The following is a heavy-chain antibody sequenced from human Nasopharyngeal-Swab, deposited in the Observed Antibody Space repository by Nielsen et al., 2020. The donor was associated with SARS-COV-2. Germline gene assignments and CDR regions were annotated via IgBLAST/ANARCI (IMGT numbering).Heavy chain of an antibody. CDR1: GCSISSYY. CDR3: ARDPGAHGGAFDI. CDR2: IYYSGST. J-gene: IGHJ3*02. Sequence: SETLSLTCTVSGCSISSYYWSWIRQPPGKGPEWIGYIYYSGSTNYNPSLKSRVTISVDTSKNQFSLKLSSVTAADTAVYYCARDPGAHGGAFDIWGQGTMVTVSS. V-gene: IGHV4-59*01. D-gene: IGHD2-15*01.